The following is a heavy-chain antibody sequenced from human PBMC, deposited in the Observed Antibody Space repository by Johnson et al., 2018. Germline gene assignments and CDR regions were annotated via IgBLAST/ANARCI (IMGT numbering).Heavy chain of an antibody. D-gene: IGHD4-17*01. Sequence: QVQLQQSGSGLVKPSETLSLTCSVSGGSIRSYYWTWIRQPAGKGLEWSGRIYASGSTKYNPSLKTRVTMSLNTSKNQFHLKLSSVTAADMAVYYCAGGYYGDRHDYWGQGTLVTVSS. CDR1: GGSIRSYY. V-gene: IGHV4-4*07. CDR3: AGGYYGDRHDY. J-gene: IGHJ4*02. CDR2: IYASGST.